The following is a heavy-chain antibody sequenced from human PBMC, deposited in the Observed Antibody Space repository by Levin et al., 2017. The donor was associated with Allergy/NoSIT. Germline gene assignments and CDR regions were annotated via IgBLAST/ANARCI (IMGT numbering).Heavy chain of an antibody. CDR1: GFTFSSYG. V-gene: IGHV3-33*01. Sequence: GGSLRLSSAASGFTFSSYGMHWVRQAPGKGLEWVAVIWDDGYKKYYADSVKGRFTISRDNSKNTLYLQMNSLRAEDTAVYYCARVLRFYYYYYMDVWGKGTTVTVSS. CDR2: IWDDGYKK. D-gene: IGHD5-12*01. J-gene: IGHJ6*03. CDR3: ARVLRFYYYYYMDV.